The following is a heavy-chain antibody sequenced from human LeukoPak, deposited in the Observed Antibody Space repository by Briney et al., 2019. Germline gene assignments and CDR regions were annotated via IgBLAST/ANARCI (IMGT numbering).Heavy chain of an antibody. CDR3: ARHPGGAVAGTYYYYYMDV. D-gene: IGHD6-19*01. Sequence: KNGESLKISCKGSGYSFTSYWIGWVRQMPGKGLEWMGIIYPGDSDTRYSPSFQGQVTISADKSISTAYLQWSSLKASDTAMYYCARHPGGAVAGTYYYYYMDVWGKGTTVTVSS. J-gene: IGHJ6*03. CDR1: GYSFTSYW. V-gene: IGHV5-51*01. CDR2: IYPGDSDT.